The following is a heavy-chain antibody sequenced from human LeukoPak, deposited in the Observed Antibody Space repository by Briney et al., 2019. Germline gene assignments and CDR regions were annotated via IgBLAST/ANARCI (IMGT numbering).Heavy chain of an antibody. CDR2: ISYDGSNK. V-gene: IGHV3-30-3*01. Sequence: GGSLRLSCAASGFTFSSYAMHWVRQAPGKGLEWVAVISYDGSNKYYADSVKGRFTISRDNSKNTLYLQMNSLRAEDTAVYYCARDGKDYYDSSGYPAPYFDYWGQGTLVTVSS. J-gene: IGHJ4*02. D-gene: IGHD3-22*01. CDR3: ARDGKDYYDSSGYPAPYFDY. CDR1: GFTFSSYA.